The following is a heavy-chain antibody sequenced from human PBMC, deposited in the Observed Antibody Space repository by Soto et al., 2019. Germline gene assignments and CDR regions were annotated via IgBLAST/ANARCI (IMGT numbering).Heavy chain of an antibody. V-gene: IGHV3-23*01. J-gene: IGHJ4*02. Sequence: SGFTLSSYAMSWVRQAPGKGLEWISGISGSGGRTYYADSVKGRFTISRDNSKNTLYLQMNSLRAEDTAVYYCAKELNDFWSGYENNYFDYWGQGTLVTVSS. CDR1: GFTLSSYA. D-gene: IGHD3-3*01. CDR3: AKELNDFWSGYENNYFDY. CDR2: ISGSGGRT.